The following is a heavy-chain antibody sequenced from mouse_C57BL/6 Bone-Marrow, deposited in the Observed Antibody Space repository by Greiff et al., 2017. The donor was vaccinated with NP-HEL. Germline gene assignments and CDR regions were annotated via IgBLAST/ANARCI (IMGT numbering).Heavy chain of an antibody. J-gene: IGHJ2*01. CDR2: IYPGSGNT. Sequence: VQLQQSGAELVRPGASVKLSCKASGYTFTDYYINWVKQRPGQGLEWIARIYPGSGNTYYNEKFKGKATLTAEKSSSTAYMQLSSLTSEDSAVYFGARFFYSYYFGNRGEGTTLSASS. V-gene: IGHV1-76*01. CDR3: ARFFYSYYFGN. CDR1: GYTFTDYY. D-gene: IGHD1-1*01.